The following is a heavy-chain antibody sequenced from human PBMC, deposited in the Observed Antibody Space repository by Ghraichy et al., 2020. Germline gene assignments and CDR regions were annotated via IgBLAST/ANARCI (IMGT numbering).Heavy chain of an antibody. CDR1: GFTFRSYA. CDR3: ARDSDIAAAAFDY. Sequence: GGSLRLSCAASGFTFRSYAMHWVRQAPGKGLEWVAFIRYDGSNKYYADSVKGRLTISRDNSKNTLYLQMISLRAEDTAVYYCARDSDIAAAAFDYWGQGTLVTVSS. V-gene: IGHV3-30*02. D-gene: IGHD6-13*01. CDR2: IRYDGSNK. J-gene: IGHJ4*02.